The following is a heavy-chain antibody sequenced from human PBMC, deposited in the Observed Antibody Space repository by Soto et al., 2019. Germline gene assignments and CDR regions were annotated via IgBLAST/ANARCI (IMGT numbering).Heavy chain of an antibody. CDR2: ISSSSSYI. V-gene: IGHV3-21*01. CDR1: GFTFSSYS. CDR3: ARDSLYCSGGSCYSVAYFQH. Sequence: GGSLRLSCAASGFTFSSYSMNWVRQAPGKGLEWVSSISSSSSYIYYADSVKGRFTISRDNAKNSLYLQMNSLRAEDTAVYYCARDSLYCSGGSCYSVAYFQHWGQGTLVTVSS. J-gene: IGHJ1*01. D-gene: IGHD2-15*01.